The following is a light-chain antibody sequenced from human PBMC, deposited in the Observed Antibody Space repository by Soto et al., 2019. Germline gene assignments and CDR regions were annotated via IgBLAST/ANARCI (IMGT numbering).Light chain of an antibody. V-gene: IGKV4-1*01. J-gene: IGKJ1*01. CDR1: QSVLYSPNNKNY. CDR2: WAS. CDR3: QQYYSTPQT. Sequence: DIVMTQSPDSLAVSLGERATINCKSSQSVLYSPNNKNYLAWYQQKPGQPPKLLIYWASTRESGVPDRFSGSGSGPDFTLTISSLQAEDVAVYYCQQYYSTPQTFGQGTKVEVK.